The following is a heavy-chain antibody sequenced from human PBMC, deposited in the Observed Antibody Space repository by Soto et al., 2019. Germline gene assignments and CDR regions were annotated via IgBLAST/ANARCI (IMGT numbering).Heavy chain of an antibody. CDR3: ARDTALAAAGTGVDY. CDR2: IYYSGST. D-gene: IGHD6-13*01. CDR1: GGSIGSSSYY. Sequence: SETLSLTCTVSGGSIGSSSYYWGWIRQPPGKGLEWIGSIYYSGSTYYNPSLKSRVTISVDTSKNQFSLKLSSVTAADTAVYYCARDTALAAAGTGVDYWGQGTLVTVSS. V-gene: IGHV4-39*07. J-gene: IGHJ4*02.